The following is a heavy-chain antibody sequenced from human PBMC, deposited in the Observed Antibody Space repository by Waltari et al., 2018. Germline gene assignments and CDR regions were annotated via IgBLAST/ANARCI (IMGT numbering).Heavy chain of an antibody. Sequence: QVQLQQWGAGLLKPSETLSLTCAVYGGSFSGYYWSWIRQPPGKGLEWIGEINHSGSTNYNPSLKRRVTISVDTSKNQFSLKLSSVTAADTAVYYCARGGRRNCSGGSCYRNWFDPWGQGTLVTVSS. J-gene: IGHJ5*02. D-gene: IGHD2-15*01. CDR2: INHSGST. CDR3: ARGGRRNCSGGSCYRNWFDP. V-gene: IGHV4-34*01. CDR1: GGSFSGYY.